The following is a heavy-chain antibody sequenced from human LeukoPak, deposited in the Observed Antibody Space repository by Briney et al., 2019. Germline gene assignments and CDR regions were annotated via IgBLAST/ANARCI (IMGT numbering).Heavy chain of an antibody. D-gene: IGHD6-6*01. CDR3: ARDRRSSSPQRAYYYYYMDV. CDR2: IIPIFGTA. Sequence: SVKVPCKASGGTFSSYAISWVRQAPGQGLEWMGRIIPIFGTANYAQKFQGRVTITTDESTSTAYMELSSLRSEDTAVYYCARDRRSSSPQRAYYYYYMDVWGKGTTVTVSS. CDR1: GGTFSSYA. J-gene: IGHJ6*03. V-gene: IGHV1-69*05.